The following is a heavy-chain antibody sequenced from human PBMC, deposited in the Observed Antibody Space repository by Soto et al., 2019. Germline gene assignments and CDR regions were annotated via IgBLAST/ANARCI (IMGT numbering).Heavy chain of an antibody. CDR2: ISAYNGNT. V-gene: IGHV1-18*01. CDR1: GYTFTSYG. J-gene: IGHJ6*02. CDR3: ARGGQLWLRGYYYYGMDV. Sequence: ASVKVSCKASGYTFTSYGISWVRQAPGQGLEWMGWISAYNGNTNYAQKLQGRVTMTTDTSTSTAYMELRSLRSDDTAVYYCARGGQLWLRGYYYYGMDVWGQGTTVTVSS. D-gene: IGHD5-18*01.